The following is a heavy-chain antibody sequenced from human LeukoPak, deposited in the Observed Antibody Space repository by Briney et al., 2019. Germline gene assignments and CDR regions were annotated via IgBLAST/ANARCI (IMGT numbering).Heavy chain of an antibody. D-gene: IGHD3-16*02. J-gene: IGHJ4*02. V-gene: IGHV4-34*01. CDR2: INHSGST. CDR3: ARLGPYYDYVWGSYRMPYYFDY. Sequence: SETLSLTCAVYGGSFSGYYWSWIRQPPGKGLGWIGEINHSGSTNYNPSLKSRVTISVDTSKNQFSLKLSSVTAADTAVYYCARLGPYYDYVWGSYRMPYYFDYWGQGTLVTVSS. CDR1: GGSFSGYY.